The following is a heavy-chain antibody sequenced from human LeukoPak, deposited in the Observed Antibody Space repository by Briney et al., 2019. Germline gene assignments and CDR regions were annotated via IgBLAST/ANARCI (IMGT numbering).Heavy chain of an antibody. CDR2: ISHDGSDK. J-gene: IGHJ4*02. V-gene: IGHV3-30-3*01. CDR1: GFTFNKFA. Sequence: GGSLRLSCAASGFTFNKFAMHWVRQAPGKGLEWVAVISHDGSDKYYADSVKGRFTISRDNSKITLYLQINSLRAEDTAVYYCARLETRGSAQAGGDYWGQGTLVTVSS. CDR3: ARLETRGSAQAGGDY. D-gene: IGHD2-15*01.